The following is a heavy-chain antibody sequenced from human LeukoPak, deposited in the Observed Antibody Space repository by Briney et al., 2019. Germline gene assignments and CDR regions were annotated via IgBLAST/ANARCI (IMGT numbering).Heavy chain of an antibody. D-gene: IGHD5-12*01. J-gene: IGHJ4*02. CDR1: GYTFTDVY. V-gene: IGHV1-69-2*01. CDR2: IDPEDGET. Sequence: EASVKISCKASGYTFTDVYMHWVQQAPGKGLEWMGRIDPEDGETMYSETFQGRVTITADTSRDTAYMELRSTDTAVYYCAITSVTYSGYDLFDYWGQGTLVTVSS. CDR3: AITSVTYSGYDLFDY.